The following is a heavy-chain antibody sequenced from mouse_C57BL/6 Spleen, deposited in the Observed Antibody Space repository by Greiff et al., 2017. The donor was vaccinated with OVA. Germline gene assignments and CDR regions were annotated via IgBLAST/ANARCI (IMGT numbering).Heavy chain of an antibody. V-gene: IGHV1-53*01. CDR3: ARNPYYYGKDYYAMDY. J-gene: IGHJ4*01. D-gene: IGHD1-1*01. Sequence: QVHVKQPGTELVKPGASVKLSCKASGYTFTSYWMHWVKQRPGPGLEWIGNINPSNGGTNYNEKFKSKATLTVDKSSSTAYMQLSSLTSEDSAVYYCARNPYYYGKDYYAMDYWGQGTSVTVSS. CDR2: INPSNGGT. CDR1: GYTFTSYW.